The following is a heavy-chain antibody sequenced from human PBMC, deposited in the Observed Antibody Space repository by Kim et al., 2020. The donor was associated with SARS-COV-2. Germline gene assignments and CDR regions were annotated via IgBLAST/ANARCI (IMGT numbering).Heavy chain of an antibody. CDR3: ARGYSSGWYGVYFDY. CDR1: GGSFSGYY. CDR2: INHSGST. Sequence: SETLSLTCAVYGGSFSGYYWSWIRQPPGKGLEWIGEINHSGSTNYNPSLKSRVTISVDTSKNQFSLKLSSVTAADTAVYYCARGYSSGWYGVYFDYWGQGTLVTVSS. V-gene: IGHV4-34*01. J-gene: IGHJ4*02. D-gene: IGHD6-19*01.